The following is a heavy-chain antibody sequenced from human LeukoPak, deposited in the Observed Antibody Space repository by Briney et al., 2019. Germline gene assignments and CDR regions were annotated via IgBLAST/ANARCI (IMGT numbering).Heavy chain of an antibody. CDR2: IKQDGSEK. J-gene: IGHJ6*02. Sequence: GGSLRLSCAASGFTFSSYAMHWVRQAPGKGLEWVANIKQDGSEKDYVDSVKGRFTISRDNAKNSLYLQMNSLRAEDTAVYYCAKYCGGDCYGMDVWGQGTTVTVSS. D-gene: IGHD2-21*01. V-gene: IGHV3-7*01. CDR1: GFTFSSYA. CDR3: AKYCGGDCYGMDV.